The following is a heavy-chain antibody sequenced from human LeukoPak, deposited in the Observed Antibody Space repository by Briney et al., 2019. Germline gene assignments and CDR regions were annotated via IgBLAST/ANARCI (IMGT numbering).Heavy chain of an antibody. CDR1: GFTVSSKY. J-gene: IGHJ4*02. Sequence: GGSLGLSCAASGFTVSSKYMSCVRQAPGKGLEWVSVIYSGGSTYYADSVKGRFTISRDNSKNTLYLQMNSLRAEDTAVYYCAATEAFDYWGQGTLFTVSS. V-gene: IGHV3-53*01. D-gene: IGHD1-14*01. CDR2: IYSGGST. CDR3: AATEAFDY.